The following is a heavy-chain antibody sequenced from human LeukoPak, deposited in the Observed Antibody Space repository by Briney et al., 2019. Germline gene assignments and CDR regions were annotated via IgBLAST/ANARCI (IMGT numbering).Heavy chain of an antibody. CDR3: ARDESTSILWW. Sequence: ASVKVSCKASGYTLTGYYMHWVRQAPGQGLEWMGWMNPNSGGTKYAQKFQGRVTMTRDTSISTAYMELSRLRSDDTAMYYCARDESTSILWWWGQGTLVTVSS. CDR1: GYTLTGYY. D-gene: IGHD2-21*01. V-gene: IGHV1-2*02. J-gene: IGHJ1*01. CDR2: MNPNSGGT.